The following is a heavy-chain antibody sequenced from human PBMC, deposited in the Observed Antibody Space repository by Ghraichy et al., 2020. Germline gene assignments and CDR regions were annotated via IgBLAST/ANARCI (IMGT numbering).Heavy chain of an antibody. Sequence: ASVKVSCKVSGYTLNELSKHGVWHAPGKVHEWMGGFDPEDGETIYAQKFQGGVTMTEDTSTDTAYMELSSLRSEDTAVYYCATGGRFGELSNYWGQGTLVTVSS. D-gene: IGHD3-10*01. V-gene: IGHV1-24*01. CDR2: FDPEDGET. J-gene: IGHJ4*02. CDR3: ATGGRFGELSNY. CDR1: GYTLNELS.